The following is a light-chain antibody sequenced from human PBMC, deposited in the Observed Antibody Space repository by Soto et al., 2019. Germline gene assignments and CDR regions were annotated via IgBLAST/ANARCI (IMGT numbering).Light chain of an antibody. CDR2: AAS. Sequence: EIVLTQSPGTLSLSPGERATLSCWASQSVSSNYLAWYQQKPGQAPRLLIYAASSRATGIPDRFSGSGSETDFTLTINRLEPEDFAVYYCQQYGTSRWTFGQGTKVEI. CDR1: QSVSSNY. CDR3: QQYGTSRWT. J-gene: IGKJ1*01. V-gene: IGKV3-20*01.